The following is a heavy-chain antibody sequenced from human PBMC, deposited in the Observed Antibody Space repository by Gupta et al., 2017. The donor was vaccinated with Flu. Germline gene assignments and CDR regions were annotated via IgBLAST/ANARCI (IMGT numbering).Heavy chain of an antibody. CDR3: ARAMYYDFWSGARFDS. V-gene: IGHV1-69*01. CDR2: IIPMSGAT. Sequence: QEHLVQSGAEVKKPGLSVKVSCRASGGTFSSHAISWVRQAPGHGLEWMGGIIPMSGATNYAQKFQVRLTITADESTSTAYMELTSLTSEDTAVYYCARAMYYDFWSGARFDSWGQGTLVTVSS. CDR1: GGTFSSHA. D-gene: IGHD3-3*01. J-gene: IGHJ4*02.